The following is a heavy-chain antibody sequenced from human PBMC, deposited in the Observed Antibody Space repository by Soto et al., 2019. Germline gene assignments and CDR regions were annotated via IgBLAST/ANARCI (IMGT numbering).Heavy chain of an antibody. CDR2: IHNSGST. CDR1: GGAISSYF. CDR3: VRPEIPDYGWQYFDL. J-gene: IGHJ2*01. V-gene: IGHV4-59*01. D-gene: IGHD4-17*01. Sequence: SETLSLTCTVSGGAISSYFWSWIRQPPGKGLEWIAYIHNSGSTNYNPSLKSRVTISVDTSKNQFSLKLSSVTAADTAVYYCVRPEIPDYGWQYFDLWGRGTLVTVSS.